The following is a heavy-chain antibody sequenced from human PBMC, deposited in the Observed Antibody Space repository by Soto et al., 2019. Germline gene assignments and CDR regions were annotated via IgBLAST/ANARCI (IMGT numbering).Heavy chain of an antibody. CDR3: ARDRLYCSGGSCIGYFDY. J-gene: IGHJ4*02. Sequence: SVKVSCKASGGTFSSYAISWVRQAPGQGLEWMGGIIPIFGTANYAQKFQGRVAITADESTSTAYMELSSLRSEDTAVYYCARDRLYCSGGSCIGYFDYWGQGTLVTVSS. D-gene: IGHD2-15*01. CDR1: GGTFSSYA. V-gene: IGHV1-69*13. CDR2: IIPIFGTA.